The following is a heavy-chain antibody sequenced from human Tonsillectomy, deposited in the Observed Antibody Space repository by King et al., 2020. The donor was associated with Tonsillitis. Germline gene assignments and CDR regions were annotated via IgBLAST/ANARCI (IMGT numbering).Heavy chain of an antibody. D-gene: IGHD2-8*01. CDR3: ARHFAGTPNAFY. Sequence: LQLQESGPGLVKPSETLSLTCTVSGGSISSSSYYWGWIRQPPGKGLEWIASIYYSGITYYNPFLKSRVTISVDTSKNPFSLKLSSVTAADTAVYYCARHFAGTPNAFYWGQGTLVTVSS. CDR1: GGSISSSSYY. CDR2: IYYSGIT. V-gene: IGHV4-39*07. J-gene: IGHJ4*02.